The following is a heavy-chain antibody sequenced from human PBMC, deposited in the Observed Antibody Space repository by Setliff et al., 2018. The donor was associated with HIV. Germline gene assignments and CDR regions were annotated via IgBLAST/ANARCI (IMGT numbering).Heavy chain of an antibody. CDR2: IYHSGST. V-gene: IGHV4-38-2*02. CDR1: GYSISSGYY. D-gene: IGHD1-20*01. Sequence: PSETLSLTCTVSGYSISSGYYWGWIRQPPGKGLEWIGSIYHSGSTYYSPSLKSRVTISVDTSKNQFSLKLSSVTAADTAVYYCARDSITGTTPAFDYWGQGTLVTVSS. J-gene: IGHJ4*02. CDR3: ARDSITGTTPAFDY.